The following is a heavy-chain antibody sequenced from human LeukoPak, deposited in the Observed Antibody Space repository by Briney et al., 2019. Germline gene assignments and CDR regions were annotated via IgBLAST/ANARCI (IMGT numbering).Heavy chain of an antibody. Sequence: ASVKVSCKASGYTFAGYYMHWVRQAPGQGLEWMGRINPNSGGTNYAQKFQGRVTMTRDTSISTAYMELSRLRSDDTAVYYCASGTRSYYHYYMDVWGKGTTVTVSS. J-gene: IGHJ6*03. V-gene: IGHV1-2*06. CDR1: GYTFAGYY. D-gene: IGHD1-1*01. CDR3: ASGTRSYYHYYMDV. CDR2: INPNSGGT.